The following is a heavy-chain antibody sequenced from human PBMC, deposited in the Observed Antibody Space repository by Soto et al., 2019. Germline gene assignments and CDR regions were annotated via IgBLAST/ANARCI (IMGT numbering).Heavy chain of an antibody. CDR3: ARDGYDGSGSPYPAY. V-gene: IGHV4-59*01. CDR2: IYYLGST. Sequence: PSETLSLTCSVSGGSMSKYFWSWIRQSPGKGLEWIGYIYYLGSTDYNPSLKSRVTISVDTSKRQFSLRLTSVTAADTAVYYCARDGYDGSGSPYPAYWGPGTQVTVSS. J-gene: IGHJ4*02. D-gene: IGHD3-10*01. CDR1: GGSMSKYF.